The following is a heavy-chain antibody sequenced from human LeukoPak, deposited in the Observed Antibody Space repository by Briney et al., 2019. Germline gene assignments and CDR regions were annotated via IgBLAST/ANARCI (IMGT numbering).Heavy chain of an antibody. D-gene: IGHD3-10*01. CDR3: AAEGLTKTTTLSMVRGGT. CDR1: GYTFTGYY. V-gene: IGHV1-2*02. J-gene: IGHJ4*02. Sequence: ASVKVSCKASGYTFTGYYMHWVRQAPGQGLEWMGWINPNSGGTNYAQKFQGRVTMTRDTSISTAYMELSRLRSEDTAVYYCAAEGLTKTTTLSMVRGGTWGQGTLVTVSS. CDR2: INPNSGGT.